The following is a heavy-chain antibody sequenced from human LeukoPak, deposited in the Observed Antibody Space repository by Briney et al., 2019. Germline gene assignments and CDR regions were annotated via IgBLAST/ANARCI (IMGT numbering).Heavy chain of an antibody. V-gene: IGHV4/OR15-8*01. J-gene: IGHJ5*02. CDR2: IHDDGRT. CDR3: AKVLTAAGLDL. CDR1: GGSMSDSIT. D-gene: IGHD6-25*01. Sequence: SESLSLTCSVSGGSMSDSITWGWVRQPPGKGLEWLANIHDDGRTAPNPSLRSRLTISQDRSKNQFSLKVSSVTAADTAFYYCAKVLTAAGLDLWGQGILVTVSS.